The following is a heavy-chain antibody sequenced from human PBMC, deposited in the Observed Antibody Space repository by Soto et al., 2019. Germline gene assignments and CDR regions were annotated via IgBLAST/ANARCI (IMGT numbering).Heavy chain of an antibody. D-gene: IGHD4-17*01. J-gene: IGHJ4*02. V-gene: IGHV4-31*03. CDR2: NYYSGST. Sequence: QVQLQESGPGLVKPSQTLSLPCTVSGGSISSGGYYWSWLRQHHGKGLEWIGSNYYSGSTYYSPSLNSRVTISVGTSKNQFSLNLSAVAAADTAVYYCATAVPNGGRGTLVPVSS. CDR1: GGSISSGGYY. CDR3: ATAVPN.